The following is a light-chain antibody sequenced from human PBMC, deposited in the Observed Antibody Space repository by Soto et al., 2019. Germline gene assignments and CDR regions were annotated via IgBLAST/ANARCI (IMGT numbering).Light chain of an antibody. V-gene: IGKV3-11*01. CDR3: QQRSNWRVT. J-gene: IGKJ4*01. Sequence: EIVLTQSPATLSLSPGERATLSCRASQSFSTYLDWYQQKPGQAPRLLIYDASNRATGIPARFSGSGSGTDFTLTINSLEPEDIAVYYCQQRSNWRVTFGGGTKVDIK. CDR2: DAS. CDR1: QSFSTY.